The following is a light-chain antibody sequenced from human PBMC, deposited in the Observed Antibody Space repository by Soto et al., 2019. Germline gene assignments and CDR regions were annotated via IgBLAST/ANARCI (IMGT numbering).Light chain of an antibody. CDR1: SSDVGGYNY. V-gene: IGLV2-14*01. J-gene: IGLJ2*01. CDR3: SSYTSSSTLV. Sequence: QSALTQPASVSGSPGQSITISCTGTSSDVGGYNYVSWYQQHPGKAPKLMIYDVSNRPSGVSNRFSGSKSGNTASLTISWLQAEDGADYYCSSYTSSSTLVFGGGTKLTVL. CDR2: DVS.